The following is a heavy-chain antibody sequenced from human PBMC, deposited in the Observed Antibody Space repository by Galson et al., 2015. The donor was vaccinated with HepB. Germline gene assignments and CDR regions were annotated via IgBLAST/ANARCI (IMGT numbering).Heavy chain of an antibody. D-gene: IGHD5-12*01. CDR1: GFTFSSYE. CDR3: ARGGGYSGYDESDY. CDR2: ISSSGSTI. V-gene: IGHV3-48*03. Sequence: SLRLSCAASGFTFSSYEMNWVRQAPGKGLEWVSYISSSGSTIYYADSVKGRFTISRDNAKNSLYLQMNSLRAEDTAVYYCARGGGYSGYDESDYWRQGTLVTVSS. J-gene: IGHJ4*02.